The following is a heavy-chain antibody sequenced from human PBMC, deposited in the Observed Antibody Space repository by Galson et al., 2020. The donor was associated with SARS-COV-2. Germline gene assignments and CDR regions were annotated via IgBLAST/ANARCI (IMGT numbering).Heavy chain of an antibody. D-gene: IGHD2-15*01. Sequence: ASETLSLTCTVSGGSISSGSNYWGWIRQPPGKGLEWLGSVYYSGSSYYNASLKNRITISLDTPNNQFSLRLTSLTAADTAVYYCARHHSGGLTPKWFDPWGQGIQVIVSS. V-gene: IGHV4-39*01. J-gene: IGHJ5*02. CDR1: GGSISSGSNY. CDR3: ARHHSGGLTPKWFDP. CDR2: VYYSGSS.